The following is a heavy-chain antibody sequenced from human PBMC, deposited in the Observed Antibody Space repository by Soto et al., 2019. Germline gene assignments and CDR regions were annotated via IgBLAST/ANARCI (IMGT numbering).Heavy chain of an antibody. CDR2: INPSGGST. Sequence: GASVKVSCKASGYTFTIYYMHWVRQAPRQGLEWMGIINPSGGSTSYAQKFQGRVTMTRDTSTSTVYMELSSLRSEDTAVYYCARERLGELSPFDFDYWGQGTLVTVSS. CDR1: GYTFTIYY. V-gene: IGHV1-46*01. CDR3: ARERLGELSPFDFDY. J-gene: IGHJ4*02. D-gene: IGHD3-16*02.